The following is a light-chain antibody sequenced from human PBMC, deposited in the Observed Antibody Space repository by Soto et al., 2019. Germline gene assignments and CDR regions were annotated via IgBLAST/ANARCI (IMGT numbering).Light chain of an antibody. Sequence: EFVLTQSPGTLSLSPGERATLSCRASQTVRNNYLAWYQQKPGQAPRLLIYDASSRATGIPDRFSGGGSGTDFTRTIGRLEPEDFAVYYCQQFSSYPLTFGGGTKVEIK. J-gene: IGKJ4*01. V-gene: IGKV3-20*01. CDR2: DAS. CDR3: QQFSSYPLT. CDR1: QTVRNNY.